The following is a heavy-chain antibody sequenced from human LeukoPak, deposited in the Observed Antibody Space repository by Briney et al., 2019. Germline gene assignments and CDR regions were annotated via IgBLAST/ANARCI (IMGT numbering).Heavy chain of an antibody. Sequence: GASVKVSCKASGGTFSSYAISWVRQAPGQGLEWMGGIIPIFGTANYAKKFQGRVTITADESTSTAYMELSSLRSEDTAVYYCARDQGSSGYYSDDDDAFDIWGQGTMVTVSS. CDR3: ARDQGSSGYYSDDDDAFDI. CDR1: GGTFSSYA. V-gene: IGHV1-69*13. D-gene: IGHD3-22*01. J-gene: IGHJ3*02. CDR2: IIPIFGTA.